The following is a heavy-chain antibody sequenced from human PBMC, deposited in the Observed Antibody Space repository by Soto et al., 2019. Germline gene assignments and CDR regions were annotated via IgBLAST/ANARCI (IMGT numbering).Heavy chain of an antibody. D-gene: IGHD3-22*01. V-gene: IGHV3-23*01. CDR3: AKVDGYYYDSSGYIRFDY. CDR2: ISGSGGST. Sequence: GGSLRLSCAASGFTFSSYAMSWVRQAPGKGLEWVSAISGSGGSTYYADSVKGRFTISRDNSKNTLYLQMNSLRAEDTAVYYCAKVDGYYYDSSGYIRFDYWGQGTLVTVSS. CDR1: GFTFSSYA. J-gene: IGHJ4*02.